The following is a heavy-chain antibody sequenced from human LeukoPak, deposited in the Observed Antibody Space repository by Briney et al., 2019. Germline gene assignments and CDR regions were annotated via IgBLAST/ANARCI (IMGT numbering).Heavy chain of an antibody. CDR3: ARVGEYCSGGSCYDF. D-gene: IGHD2-15*01. Sequence: SETLSLTCNVSGGSISSYYWSWIRQPPGKRLEWIGYIYFSGNTHYNPSLKSRVTILVDTSKNEFSLKLSSVTAADTAVYYCARVGEYCSGGSCYDFWGQGTLVTVSS. J-gene: IGHJ4*02. V-gene: IGHV4-59*13. CDR2: IYFSGNT. CDR1: GGSISSYY.